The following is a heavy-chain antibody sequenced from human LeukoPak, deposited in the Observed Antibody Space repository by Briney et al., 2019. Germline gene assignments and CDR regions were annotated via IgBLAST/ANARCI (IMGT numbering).Heavy chain of an antibody. V-gene: IGHV3-23*01. CDR1: GFTFSNYA. D-gene: IGHD2-15*01. CDR3: AKSGLNRFDY. J-gene: IGHJ4*02. CDR2: ISGSGRGGAT. Sequence: GGSLRLSCAASGFTFSNYAMGWVRQAPGKGLEWVSNISGSGRGGATYYADSVKGRFTISRDNPKNTLYLQMNSLRAEDTAVYYCAKSGLNRFDYWGQGTLVTVSS.